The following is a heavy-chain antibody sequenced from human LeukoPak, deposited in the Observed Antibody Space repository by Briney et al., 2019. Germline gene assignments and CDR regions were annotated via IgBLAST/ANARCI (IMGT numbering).Heavy chain of an antibody. V-gene: IGHV1-2*02. CDR3: AREASYCFGGLCYSFDF. CDR2: MHPGNGNT. Sequence: ASVKVSSTAPGYRLISNYIPWARQAPGLGPEWMGWMHPGNGNTKYAEKFQCRVTMTRGTSINTAYMDLNRLRSDDTAVYYCAREASYCFGGLCYSFDFWAEKPGH. J-gene: IGHJ4*02. D-gene: IGHD2-8*02. CDR1: GYRLISNY.